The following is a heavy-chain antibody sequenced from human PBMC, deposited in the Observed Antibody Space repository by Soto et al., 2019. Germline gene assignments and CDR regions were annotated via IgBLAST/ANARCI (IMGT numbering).Heavy chain of an antibody. J-gene: IGHJ3*02. CDR3: AKLEGAFDI. CDR1: GLSFDDYA. CDR2: ISWNSGNI. V-gene: IGHV3-9*01. Sequence: GGSLRLPCAASGLSFDDYAMHWVRQAPGKGLEWVSGISWNSGNIGYADSVKGRFTISRDNAKNFLYLQMNCLRDEDTALYYCAKLEGAFDIWGQGTLVTVSS.